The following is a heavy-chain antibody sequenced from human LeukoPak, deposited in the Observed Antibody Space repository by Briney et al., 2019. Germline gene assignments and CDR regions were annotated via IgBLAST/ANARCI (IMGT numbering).Heavy chain of an antibody. CDR1: GYSFTSYW. V-gene: IGHV5-51*01. CDR3: ARGYYDSSGYSAPAPDAFDI. J-gene: IGHJ3*02. D-gene: IGHD3-22*01. Sequence: PGESLKISCKGSGYSFTSYWIGWVRQMPGKGLEWMGIIYPGDSDTRYSPSFQGQVTISADKSISTAYLQWSSLKASDTAMYYCARGYYDSSGYSAPAPDAFDIWGQGTMVTVSS. CDR2: IYPGDSDT.